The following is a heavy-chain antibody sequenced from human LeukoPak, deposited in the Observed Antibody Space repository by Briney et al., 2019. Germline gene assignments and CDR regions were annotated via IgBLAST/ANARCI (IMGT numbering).Heavy chain of an antibody. CDR2: IYSGGST. CDR3: ARSVPDYTRFDF. J-gene: IGHJ4*02. Sequence: GGSLRLSCVASGFTVSSNYMTWVRQTPGKGLEWVSVIYSGGSTYYADSVKGRFTISRDNSKNTLYLQMNSLRAEDTAVYYCARSVPDYTRFDFWGQGALVTVSS. CDR1: GFTVSSNY. D-gene: IGHD4-11*01. V-gene: IGHV3-53*01.